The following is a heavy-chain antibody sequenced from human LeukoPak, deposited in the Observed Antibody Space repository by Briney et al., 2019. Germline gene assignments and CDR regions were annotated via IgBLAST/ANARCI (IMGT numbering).Heavy chain of an antibody. CDR2: INPNSGGT. J-gene: IGHJ6*02. CDR1: GYTFTGYY. D-gene: IGHD5-24*01. Sequence: ASVKVSCRASGYTFTGYYMHWVRQAPGQGLEWMGWINPNSGGTNYAQKFQGRVTMTRDTSISTAYMELSRLRSDDTAVYYCARDRRVEMATIWNYYYYGMDVWGQGTTVTVSS. V-gene: IGHV1-2*02. CDR3: ARDRRVEMATIWNYYYYGMDV.